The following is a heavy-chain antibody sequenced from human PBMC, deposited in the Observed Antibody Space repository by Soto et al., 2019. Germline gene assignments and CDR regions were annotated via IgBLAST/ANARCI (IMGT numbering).Heavy chain of an antibody. CDR3: ARGRIAVAGTVPIDY. CDR2: IIPIFGTA. J-gene: IGHJ4*02. CDR1: GGTFSNYA. Sequence: QVQLVQSGAEVKKPGSSVKVSCKAPGGTFSNYAISWVRQAPGQGLEWMGGIIPIFGTANYAQKFQGRVTITADESTSTAYMELSSLRSEDTAVYYCARGRIAVAGTVPIDYWGQGTLVTVSS. V-gene: IGHV1-69*12. D-gene: IGHD6-19*01.